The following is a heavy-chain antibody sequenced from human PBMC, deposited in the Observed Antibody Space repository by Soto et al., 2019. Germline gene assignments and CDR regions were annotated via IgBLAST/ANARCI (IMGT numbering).Heavy chain of an antibody. Sequence: APVKVSCKASGYTFTSYGISWVRQAPGQGLEWMGWISVNNGNTNYAQKLQGRVTMTTDTSTSTAYMELRSLRSDDTAVYYCARVSSGWYYWFDPWGQGTLVTVS. D-gene: IGHD6-19*01. J-gene: IGHJ5*02. CDR1: GYTFTSYG. CDR3: ARVSSGWYYWFDP. CDR2: ISVNNGNT. V-gene: IGHV1-18*01.